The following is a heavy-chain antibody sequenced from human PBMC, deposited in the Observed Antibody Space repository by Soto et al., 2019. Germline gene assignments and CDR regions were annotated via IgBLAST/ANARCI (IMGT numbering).Heavy chain of an antibody. CDR3: VRESSSGYWRTSDY. Sequence: SGFTFSSYGMHWVRQAPGKGLEWVAVISYDGSNKYYADSVKGRFTISRDNAKNTLYLQMNSPRAEDTAVYYCVRESSSGYWRTSDYWGQGALVTVSS. CDR2: ISYDGSNK. J-gene: IGHJ4*02. V-gene: IGHV3-33*05. CDR1: GFTFSSYG. D-gene: IGHD3-22*01.